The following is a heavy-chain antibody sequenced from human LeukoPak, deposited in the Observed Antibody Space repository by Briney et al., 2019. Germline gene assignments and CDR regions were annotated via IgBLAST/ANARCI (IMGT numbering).Heavy chain of an antibody. J-gene: IGHJ4*02. CDR1: GGSISSYY. CDR2: IYYSGST. V-gene: IGHV4-59*08. Sequence: SETLSLTCTVSGGSISSYYWSWIRQPPGKGLEWIGYIYYSGSTNYNPSLKSRVTISVDTSKNQFSLKLSSVTAADTAVYYCARATYGSVFFDYWGQGTLVTVSS. CDR3: ARATYGSVFFDY. D-gene: IGHD4-17*01.